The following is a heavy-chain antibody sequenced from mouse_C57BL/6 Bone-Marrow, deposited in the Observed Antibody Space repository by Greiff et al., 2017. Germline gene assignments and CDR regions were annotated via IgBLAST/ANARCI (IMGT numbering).Heavy chain of an antibody. CDR1: GYTFTDYY. D-gene: IGHD2-5*01. CDR3: GRRNSNGFAY. J-gene: IGHJ3*01. V-gene: IGHV1-26*01. CDR2: INPNNGGT. Sequence: VQLQQSGPELVKPGASVKISCKASGYTFTDYYMNWVKQSHGKSLEWIGDINPNNGGTSYNQKFKGKATLTVAKSSSTAYMELRSLTSEDSAVYYCGRRNSNGFAYWGKGTLVTVSA.